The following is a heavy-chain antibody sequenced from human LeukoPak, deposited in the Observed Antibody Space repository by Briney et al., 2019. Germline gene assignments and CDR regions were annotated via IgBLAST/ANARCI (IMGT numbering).Heavy chain of an antibody. CDR2: ISSRSSTI. V-gene: IGHV3-48*04. CDR1: GFTFSSYS. CDR3: ARIRHLPRGWFDP. Sequence: PGGSLRLSCAASGFTFSSYSMNWVRQAPGKGLEWGSYISSRSSTIYYADSVKGRFTISRDNAKNSLYLQMNSLRVEDTAVYYCARIRHLPRGWFDPWGQGTLVTVSS. J-gene: IGHJ5*02.